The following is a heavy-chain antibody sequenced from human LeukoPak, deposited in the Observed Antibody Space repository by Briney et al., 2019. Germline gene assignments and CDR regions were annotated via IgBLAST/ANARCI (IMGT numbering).Heavy chain of an antibody. J-gene: IGHJ6*03. D-gene: IGHD2-2*01. CDR2: IIPIFGTA. CDR3: ARAEVVPAVRYYYYYMEV. Sequence: SVKVSCKASGGTFSSYAISWVRQAPGQGIEWMGGIIPIFGTANYAQKFQGRVTITADESTSTAYKELSSLRSEDTAVYYCARAEVVPAVRYYYYYMEVWGKGTTVTVSS. V-gene: IGHV1-69*13. CDR1: GGTFSSYA.